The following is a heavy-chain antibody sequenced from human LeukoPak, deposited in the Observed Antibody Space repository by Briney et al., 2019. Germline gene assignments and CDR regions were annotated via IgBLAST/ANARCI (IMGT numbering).Heavy chain of an antibody. CDR3: ARDLLGYCSSTSCYTAGGLYYYGMDV. Sequence: GGSLRLSCAASGFTFSSYSMNWVRQAPGKGLEWVSYISSSNSIIYYVDSVKGRFTISRDNAKNSLYLQMNSLRGEDTAVYYCARDLLGYCSSTSCYTAGGLYYYGMDVWGQGTTVTVSS. V-gene: IGHV3-48*01. J-gene: IGHJ6*02. CDR1: GFTFSSYS. D-gene: IGHD2-2*02. CDR2: ISSSNSII.